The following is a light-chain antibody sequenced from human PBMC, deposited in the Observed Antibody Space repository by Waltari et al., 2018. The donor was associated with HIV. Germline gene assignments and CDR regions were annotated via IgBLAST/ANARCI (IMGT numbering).Light chain of an antibody. V-gene: IGLV2-14*01. CDR2: AVK. Sequence: QSALAQPASVSGSPGQSITTFCTRTNSDLVSHDYVSWYQVIPDPAPRLIIFAVKPWPSGISHRFSGSKSGYTASLMIFGLQPEDEAYYFCSSYVKGGLYVFGSGTKV. CDR3: SSYVKGGLYV. J-gene: IGLJ1*01. CDR1: NSDLVSHDY.